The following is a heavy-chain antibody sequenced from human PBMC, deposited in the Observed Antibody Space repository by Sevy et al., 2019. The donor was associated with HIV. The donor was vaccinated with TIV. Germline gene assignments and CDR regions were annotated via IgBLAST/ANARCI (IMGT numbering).Heavy chain of an antibody. Sequence: ASVKVSCKVSGYTLTALSMHWVRQAPGKGLEWMGTFDPEDGETRFAQKFQGRVTMTEDTSTDTAYMELNSLRAEDTAVYYCARVDANYDKGFDPWGQGTLVTVSS. CDR2: FDPEDGET. CDR1: GYTLTALS. D-gene: IGHD3-22*01. CDR3: ARVDANYDKGFDP. J-gene: IGHJ5*02. V-gene: IGHV1-24*01.